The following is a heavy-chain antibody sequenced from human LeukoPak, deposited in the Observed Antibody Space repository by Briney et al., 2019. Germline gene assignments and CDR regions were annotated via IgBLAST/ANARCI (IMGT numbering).Heavy chain of an antibody. V-gene: IGHV4-4*07. CDR1: GGSISSYY. CDR3: ARLPYCTNGVCHAFDI. Sequence: PSETLSLTCTVSGGSISSYYWSWIRQPAGKGLEWIGRIYTSGSTNYNPSLKSRVTMSVDTSKNQFSLKLSSVTAADTAVYYCARLPYCTNGVCHAFDIWGQGTMVTVSS. CDR2: IYTSGST. J-gene: IGHJ3*02. D-gene: IGHD2-8*01.